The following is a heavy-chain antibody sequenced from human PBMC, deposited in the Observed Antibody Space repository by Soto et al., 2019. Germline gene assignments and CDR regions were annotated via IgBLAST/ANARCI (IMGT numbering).Heavy chain of an antibody. V-gene: IGHV4-59*01. Sequence: SETLSLTCTVSGGSISSYYWSWIRQPPGKGLEWIGYIYYSGSTNYNPSLKSRVTISVDTSKNQFSLKLSSVTAADTAVYYCARALGVVERYFDYWGQGTLVTVSS. D-gene: IGHD2-21*01. CDR1: GGSISSYY. J-gene: IGHJ4*02. CDR2: IYYSGST. CDR3: ARALGVVERYFDY.